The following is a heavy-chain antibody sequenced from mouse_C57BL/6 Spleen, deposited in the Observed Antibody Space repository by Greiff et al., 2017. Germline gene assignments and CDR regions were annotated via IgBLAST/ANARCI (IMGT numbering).Heavy chain of an antibody. V-gene: IGHV1-55*01. CDR2: IYPGSGST. D-gene: IGHD1-1*01. Sequence: VQLQQPGAELVKPGASVKMSCKASGYTFTSYWITWVKQRPGQGLEWIGVIYPGSGSTNYNEKFKSKATLTVDPSSSTAYMQLSSLTSEDSAVYYCARWGITTVVAKGYFDYWGQGTTLTVSS. J-gene: IGHJ2*01. CDR1: GYTFTSYW. CDR3: ARWGITTVVAKGYFDY.